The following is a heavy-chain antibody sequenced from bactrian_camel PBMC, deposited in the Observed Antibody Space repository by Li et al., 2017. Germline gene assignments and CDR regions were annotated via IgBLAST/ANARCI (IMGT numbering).Heavy chain of an antibody. CDR2: IYPFGQGSP. D-gene: IGHD2*01. J-gene: IGHJ4*01. Sequence: HVQLVESGGNSVQPGGSLTLSCTDSGFTTKNMCMGWFRQRPGKEREGVAGIYPFGQGSPYYADSVKGRFTISRDNTKNTLYLQLNSLKTEDTAMYYCARDEGWTTETPETEGTQVTVS. CDR1: GFTTKNMC. V-gene: IGHV3S1*01.